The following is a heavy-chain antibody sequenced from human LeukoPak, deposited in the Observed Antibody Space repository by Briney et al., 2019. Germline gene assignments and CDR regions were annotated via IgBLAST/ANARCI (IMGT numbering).Heavy chain of an antibody. V-gene: IGHV3-23*01. CDR2: LSGSGITT. J-gene: IGHJ4*02. CDR3: AKGVFAFDY. CDR1: GFTFSNSA. D-gene: IGHD2-21*01. Sequence: TGGSLRLSCAASGFTFSNSAMSWVRQAPGKGLEWVSTLSGSGITTYYADSVKGRFTISRDNSKNTLYLQMNSLRAEDTAVYYCAKGVFAFDYWGQGTLVTVSS.